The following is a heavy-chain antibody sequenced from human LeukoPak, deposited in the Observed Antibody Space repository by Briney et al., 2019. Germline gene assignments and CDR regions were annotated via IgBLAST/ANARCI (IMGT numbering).Heavy chain of an antibody. CDR3: AKAPVTSCRGAFCYPLDS. CDR1: GFTFSSYA. Sequence: GGSLRLSCAASGFTFSSYAMSWVRQAPGKGLEWVSAISSSDDGTYHAGSVRGRFTISRDSSKNTLYLQMNNLRTEDAAIYYCAKAPVTSCRGAFCYPLDSWGQGTLVTVSS. V-gene: IGHV3-23*01. J-gene: IGHJ4*02. CDR2: ISSSDDGT. D-gene: IGHD2-15*01.